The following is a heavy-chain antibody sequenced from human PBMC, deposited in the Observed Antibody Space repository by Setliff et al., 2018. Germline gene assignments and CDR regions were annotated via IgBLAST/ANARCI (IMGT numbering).Heavy chain of an antibody. V-gene: IGHV4-39*07. Sequence: SETLSLTCTVSGASISSSSYYWAWIRQPPGRGLELIGSIYYSGSTYYNPSLKSRVTISVDTSKNQFSLKLSSVTAADTAVYYCARRTEYYNFWSGYYAYWGQGTLVTVSS. CDR3: ARRTEYYNFWSGYYAY. J-gene: IGHJ4*02. CDR2: IYYSGST. CDR1: GASISSSSYY. D-gene: IGHD3-3*01.